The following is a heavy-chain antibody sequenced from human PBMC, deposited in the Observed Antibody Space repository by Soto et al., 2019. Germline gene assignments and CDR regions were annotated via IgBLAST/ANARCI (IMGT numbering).Heavy chain of an antibody. CDR2: IYYSGST. J-gene: IGHJ3*02. V-gene: IGHV4-30-4*01. Sequence: ASETLSLTCTVSGGSISSGDYYWSWIRQPPGKGLEWIGYIYYSGSTYYNPSLKSRVTISVDTSKNQFSLKLSSVTAADTAVYYCASQRRITMIVVVPPGAFDIWGQGTMVTVSS. CDR1: GGSISSGDYY. D-gene: IGHD3-22*01. CDR3: ASQRRITMIVVVPPGAFDI.